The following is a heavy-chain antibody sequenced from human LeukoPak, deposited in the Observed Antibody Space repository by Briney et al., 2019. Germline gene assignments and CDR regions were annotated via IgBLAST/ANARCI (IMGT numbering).Heavy chain of an antibody. Sequence: ASVKVSCKASGGTFSSYAISWVRQAPGQGLEWMGGIIPIFGTANYAHKFQGRVTITTDESTSTAYMELSSLRSEDTAVYYCASGLVWFGEFQPYYFDYWGQGTLVTVSS. J-gene: IGHJ4*02. CDR3: ASGLVWFGEFQPYYFDY. D-gene: IGHD3-10*01. CDR1: GGTFSSYA. CDR2: IIPIFGTA. V-gene: IGHV1-69*05.